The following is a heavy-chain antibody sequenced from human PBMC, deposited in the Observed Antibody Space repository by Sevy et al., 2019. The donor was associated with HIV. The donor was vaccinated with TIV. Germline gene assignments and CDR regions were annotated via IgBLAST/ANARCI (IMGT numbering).Heavy chain of an antibody. CDR2: ISSDVSRK. J-gene: IGHJ4*02. CDR3: AGDARGDAALPDY. D-gene: IGHD3-16*01. Sequence: GGSLRLSCSASGFNFSTYAMHWVRQAPGKGLEWVAVISSDVSRKYYAASVRGRFAISRDNSTNTLSLQMNSLRVEDTGVYYCAGDARGDAALPDYWGQGTLVTVSS. CDR1: GFNFSTYA. V-gene: IGHV3-30*09.